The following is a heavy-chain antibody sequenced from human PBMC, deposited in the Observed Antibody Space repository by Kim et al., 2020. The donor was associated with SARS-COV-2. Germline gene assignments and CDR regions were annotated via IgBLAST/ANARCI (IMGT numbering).Heavy chain of an antibody. J-gene: IGHJ4*02. Sequence: ADSVKGRFTISRDNSKNTLYLQMNSLRAEDTAGYYCARGWLESYYDYYFDYWGQGTLVTVSS. CDR3: ARGWLESYYDYYFDY. D-gene: IGHD1-26*01. V-gene: IGHV3-53*01.